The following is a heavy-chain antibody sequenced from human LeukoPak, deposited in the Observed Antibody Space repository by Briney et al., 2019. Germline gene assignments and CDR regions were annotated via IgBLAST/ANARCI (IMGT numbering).Heavy chain of an antibody. D-gene: IGHD6-13*01. CDR1: GFTFSSSA. CDR2: ISYDGSNK. V-gene: IGHV3-30-3*01. CDR3: ARDRSSSWYYFDFDC. J-gene: IGHJ4*02. Sequence: GGSLRLSCAASGFTFSSSAMHWVRQAPGKGLEWVAIISYDGSNKYCADSVKGRFTISRDNSRNTLYLQMNSLRAEDTAVYYCARDRSSSWYYFDFDCWGQGTLVTVSS.